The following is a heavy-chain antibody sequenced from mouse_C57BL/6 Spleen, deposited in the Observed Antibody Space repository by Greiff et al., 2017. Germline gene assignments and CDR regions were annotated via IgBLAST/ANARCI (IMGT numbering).Heavy chain of an antibody. CDR3: ARGNYGDAMDY. Sequence: EVKLVESGGGLVKPGGSLKLSCAASGFTFSDYGMHWVRQAPEKGLEWVAYISSGSSTIYYADTVKGRFTISRDNAKNTLFLQMTSLRSEDTAMYYCARGNYGDAMDYWGQGTSVTVSS. D-gene: IGHD2-1*01. V-gene: IGHV5-17*01. CDR1: GFTFSDYG. CDR2: ISSGSSTI. J-gene: IGHJ4*01.